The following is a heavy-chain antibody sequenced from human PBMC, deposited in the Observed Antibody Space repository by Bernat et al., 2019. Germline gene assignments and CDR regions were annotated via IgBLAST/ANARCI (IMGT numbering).Heavy chain of an antibody. V-gene: IGHV3-30-3*01. Sequence: QVQLVESGGGVVQPGRSLRLSCAASGFTFSSYAMHWVRQAPGKGLEWVAVISYDGSNKYYADSVKGRFTISRDNSKNTLYLQMNSLRAEDTAVYYCARDGAAGGSYWYFDLWGRGTLVTVSS. CDR2: ISYDGSNK. CDR3: ARDGAAGGSYWYFDL. CDR1: GFTFSSYA. J-gene: IGHJ2*01. D-gene: IGHD6-13*01.